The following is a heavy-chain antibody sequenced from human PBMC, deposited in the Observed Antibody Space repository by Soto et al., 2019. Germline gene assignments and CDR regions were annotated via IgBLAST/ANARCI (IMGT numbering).Heavy chain of an antibody. V-gene: IGHV4-39*01. J-gene: IGHJ4*02. CDR2: IYYRGNT. Sequence: PSETLSLTCTVSGGSISSGGYYWSWIRQHPGKGLEWIGSIYYRGNTYYNPSLQTRVTISLDKSKSQFSLKLNSVTAADSAVYFCARLEGLATISYYFDFWGQGALVTVSS. CDR1: GGSISSGGYY. CDR3: ARLEGLATISYYFDF. D-gene: IGHD3-9*01.